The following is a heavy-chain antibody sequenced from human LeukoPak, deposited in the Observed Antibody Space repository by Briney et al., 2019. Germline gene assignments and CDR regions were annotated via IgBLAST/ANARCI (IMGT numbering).Heavy chain of an antibody. J-gene: IGHJ4*02. V-gene: IGHV4-34*01. CDR3: ARFTVVTHGFDY. D-gene: IGHD4-23*01. CDR2: INHSGST. Sequence: PSETLCLTCAVYGGSFSGYYWSWIRQPPGKGLEWIGEINHSGSTNYNPSLKSRVTISVDTSKNQFSLKLSSVTAADTAVYYCARFTVVTHGFDYWGQGTLVTVSS. CDR1: GGSFSGYY.